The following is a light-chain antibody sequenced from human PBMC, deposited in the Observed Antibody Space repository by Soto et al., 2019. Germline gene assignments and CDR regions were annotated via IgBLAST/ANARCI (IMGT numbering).Light chain of an antibody. CDR1: QRVSSD. CDR2: GAS. CDR3: QQYYQWPWT. J-gene: IGKJ1*01. Sequence: EIVMTQSPATLSVSPGERVTLSCRASQRVSSDLAWYQQKPGQAPRLLIYGASTRATAIPARFSGSGSGTEFTLTISSLQSEDCALYCCQQYYQWPWTFGQGTKVEIK. V-gene: IGKV3-15*01.